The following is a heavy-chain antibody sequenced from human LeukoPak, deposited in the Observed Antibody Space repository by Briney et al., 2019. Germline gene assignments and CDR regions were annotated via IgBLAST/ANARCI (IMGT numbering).Heavy chain of an antibody. J-gene: IGHJ5*02. CDR1: GGSISSSNW. V-gene: IGHV4-4*02. CDR2: IYYSGST. D-gene: IGHD6-13*01. CDR3: ARDTSSSWYGWAGWFDP. Sequence: PSETLSLTCAVSGGSISSSNWWSWVRQPPGKGLEWIGSIYYSGSTYYNPSLKSRVTISVDTSKNQFSLKLSSVTAADTAVYHCARDTSSSWYGWAGWFDPWGQGTLVTVSS.